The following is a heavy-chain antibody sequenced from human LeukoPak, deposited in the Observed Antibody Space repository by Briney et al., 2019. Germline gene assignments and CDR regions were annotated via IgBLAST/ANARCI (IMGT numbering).Heavy chain of an antibody. CDR2: ISSSGSTI. J-gene: IGHJ4*02. V-gene: IGHV3-11*01. Sequence: GGSLRLSCAASGFTVSSNYINWVRQAPGKGLEWVSYISSSGSTIYYADSVKGRFTISRDNAKNSLYLQMNSLRAEDTAVYYCARGDGYITIDYWGQGTLVTVSS. D-gene: IGHD5-24*01. CDR3: ARGDGYITIDY. CDR1: GFTVSSNY.